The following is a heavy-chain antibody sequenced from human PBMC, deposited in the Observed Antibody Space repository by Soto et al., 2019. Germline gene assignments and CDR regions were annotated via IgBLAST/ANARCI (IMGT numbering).Heavy chain of an antibody. CDR3: ARDRVAAAGYYWYFYL. CDR1: GFTVSSNY. Sequence: EVQLVESGGGLIQPGGSLRLSCAASGFTVSSNYMSWVRQAPGKGLEWVSVIYSGGSTYYADSVKGRFTISRDNSKNTLYLQMNSLRAEDTAVYYCARDRVAAAGYYWYFYLWGRGTLVTVSS. CDR2: IYSGGST. D-gene: IGHD6-13*01. J-gene: IGHJ2*01. V-gene: IGHV3-53*01.